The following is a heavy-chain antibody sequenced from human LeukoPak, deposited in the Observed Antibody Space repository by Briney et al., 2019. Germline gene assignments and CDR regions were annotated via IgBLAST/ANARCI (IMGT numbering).Heavy chain of an antibody. CDR1: GGSFSGYY. D-gene: IGHD3-10*01. CDR2: VNHSGST. CDR3: ARGGGSGLDLTPLRGDYYYGMDV. V-gene: IGHV4-34*01. J-gene: IGHJ6*04. Sequence: PSETLSLTCAVYGGSFSGYYWSWIRQPPGKGLEWIGEVNHSGSTNYNPSLKSRVAISVDTSKNQFSLKLSSVTAADTAVYYCARGGGSGLDLTPLRGDYYYGMDVWGKGTTVTVSS.